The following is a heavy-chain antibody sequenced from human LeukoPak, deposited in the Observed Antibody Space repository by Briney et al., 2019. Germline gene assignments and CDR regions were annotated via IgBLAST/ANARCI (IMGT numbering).Heavy chain of an antibody. Sequence: SVKVSCKASGGTFSSYAISWVRQAPGQGLEWMGGIIPIFGTANYAQKFQGRVTITADESTSTAYMELSSLRSEDTAVYYCARDQGYDFRSGIDYWGQGTLVTVSS. V-gene: IGHV1-69*13. CDR2: IIPIFGTA. J-gene: IGHJ4*02. D-gene: IGHD3-3*01. CDR3: ARDQGYDFRSGIDY. CDR1: GGTFSSYA.